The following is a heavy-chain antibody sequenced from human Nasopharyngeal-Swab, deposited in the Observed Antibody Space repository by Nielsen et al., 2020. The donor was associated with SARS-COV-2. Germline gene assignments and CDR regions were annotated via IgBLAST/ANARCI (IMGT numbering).Heavy chain of an antibody. CDR2: VYHSGST. D-gene: IGHD3-9*01. Sequence: SETLSLTCTVSGGSISTHYWSWIRQPPGKGLEWIGYVYHSGSTDYNPSLKSRVTISVDTSKNQFSLKLSSVTAADTAVYYCARYNILTGWGYWGQGTLVTVSS. CDR3: ARYNILTGWGY. J-gene: IGHJ4*02. CDR1: GGSISTHY. V-gene: IGHV4-59*11.